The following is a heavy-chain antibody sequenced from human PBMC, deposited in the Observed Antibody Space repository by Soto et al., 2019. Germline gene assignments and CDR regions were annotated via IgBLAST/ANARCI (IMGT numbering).Heavy chain of an antibody. CDR2: RYYSEST. CDR1: GGSITTGGYY. D-gene: IGHD2-15*01. J-gene: IGHJ4*02. V-gene: IGHV4-31*03. CDR3: ARTKCSGGSCYSWSLDY. Sequence: SETLSLTCTVSGGSITTGGYYWSWIRQLPGKGLEWIGHRYYSESTYYNPSLKSRVSISLDTSKNRFSLKLSFVTAADTAMYYCARTKCSGGSCYSWSLDYWGQGTPVTVSS.